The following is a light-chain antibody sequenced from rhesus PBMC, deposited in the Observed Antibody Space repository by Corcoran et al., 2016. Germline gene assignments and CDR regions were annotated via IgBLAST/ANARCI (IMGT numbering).Light chain of an antibody. V-gene: IGKV1-21*01. CDR2: KAS. CDR3: QPYNRAPPP. J-gene: IGKJ4*01. Sequence: DIQMTQPPSSLSASVGDRVTITCRASQGISSWLAWYQQKPGKAPKLLIYKASSLQSGVPSRFSGRGSGTVFTLTISSLQPEAFAAYYCQPYNRAPPPFSGGTKVQIK. CDR1: QGISSW.